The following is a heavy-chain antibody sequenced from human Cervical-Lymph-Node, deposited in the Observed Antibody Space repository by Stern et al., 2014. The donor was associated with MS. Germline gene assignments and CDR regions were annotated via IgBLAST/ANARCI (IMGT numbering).Heavy chain of an antibody. CDR1: GFTFSDYA. CDR3: AKDRELVVVTFDS. D-gene: IGHD2-15*01. V-gene: IGHV3-23*04. Sequence: EVQLEESGGGLVQPGGSLRLSCAASGFTFSDYAMSWVRQAPGQGLEWVSAISLSGGSTFYADSVQGRFTISRDNSKNTLYLQMNSLRAEDTAVYYCAKDRELVVVTFDSWGQGTLVTVSS. CDR2: ISLSGGST. J-gene: IGHJ4*02.